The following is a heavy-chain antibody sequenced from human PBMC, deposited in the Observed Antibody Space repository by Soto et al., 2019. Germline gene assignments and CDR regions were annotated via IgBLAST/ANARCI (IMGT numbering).Heavy chain of an antibody. CDR1: GGSISSGCDY. V-gene: IGHV4-31*03. Sequence: SDTRSLTCPFSGGSISSGCDYLSWIRQHPGKGLEWIGYIYYSGSTYYNPSLKSRVTISVDTSKNQFSLKLSSVTAADTAVYYYARVPYGRGCDYWGQGTLVNVSA. CDR3: ARVPYGRGCDY. D-gene: IGHD3-10*01. J-gene: IGHJ4*02. CDR2: IYYSGST.